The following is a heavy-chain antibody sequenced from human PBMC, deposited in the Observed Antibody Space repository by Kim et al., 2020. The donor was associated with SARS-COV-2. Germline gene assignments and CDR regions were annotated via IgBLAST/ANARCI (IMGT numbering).Heavy chain of an antibody. D-gene: IGHD1-26*01. Sequence: YYVDSVKGRFTISRDNAKNSLYLQMNSQRAEDTAVYYCATRDRRYFHSDYWGQGTLVTVSS. J-gene: IGHJ4*02. CDR3: ATRDRRYFHSDY. V-gene: IGHV3-7*01.